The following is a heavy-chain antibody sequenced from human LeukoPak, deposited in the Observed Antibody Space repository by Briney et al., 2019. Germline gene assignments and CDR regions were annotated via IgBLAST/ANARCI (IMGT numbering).Heavy chain of an antibody. V-gene: IGHV3-48*03. CDR2: ISSSGRTI. D-gene: IGHD3-9*01. Sequence: GGSLRLSCAASGFTFSSYEMNCVRQAPAKGLEWVSYISSSGRTIYYADSVKGRFTISRDNAKNSLYLQMNSLRAEDTAVYYCAIQLRYFDWLLGGFDYWGQGTLVTVSS. CDR3: AIQLRYFDWLLGGFDY. CDR1: GFTFSSYE. J-gene: IGHJ4*02.